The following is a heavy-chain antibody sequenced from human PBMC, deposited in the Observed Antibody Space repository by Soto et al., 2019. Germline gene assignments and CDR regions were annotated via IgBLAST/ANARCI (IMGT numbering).Heavy chain of an antibody. Sequence: QVQLVQSGAEVKKPESSLKVSCKAPGGTFSTYAISWVRQAPGQGLEWMGGIIPMFGTANYAQRFQDRVTITADESTNTVYMELSNLRSEDTAVYFCASGIQLWLRRINNGYSGWGQGTLVTVSS. J-gene: IGHJ4*02. V-gene: IGHV1-69*12. CDR3: ASGIQLWLRRINNGYSG. D-gene: IGHD5-18*01. CDR1: GGTFSTYA. CDR2: IIPMFGTA.